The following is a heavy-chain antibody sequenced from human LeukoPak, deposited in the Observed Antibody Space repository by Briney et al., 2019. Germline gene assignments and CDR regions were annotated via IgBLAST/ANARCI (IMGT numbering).Heavy chain of an antibody. CDR2: ISPNSGGT. CDR3: ARAYYDILTGQDY. D-gene: IGHD3-9*01. J-gene: IGHJ4*02. V-gene: IGHV1-2*02. CDR1: GYTFTDYC. Sequence: GASVKVSCKASGYTFTDYCIHWVRQAPGQGLEWMGWISPNSGGTKYAQKFQGRVTMTRDTSISTAYMDLSRLRFDDTAVYYCARAYYDILTGQDYWGQGTLVTVSS.